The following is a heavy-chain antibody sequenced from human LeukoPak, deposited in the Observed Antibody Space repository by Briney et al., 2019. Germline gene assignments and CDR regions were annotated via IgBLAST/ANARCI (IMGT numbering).Heavy chain of an antibody. CDR1: GGTFSSYA. CDR2: IIPIFGTA. CDR3: ARSHLYYYDSSGPKYYFDY. V-gene: IGHV1-69*13. Sequence: GASEKVSCKASGGTFSSYAISWVRQAPGQGLEWMGGIIPIFGTANYAQKFQGRVTITADESTSTAYMELSSLRSEDTAVYYCARSHLYYYDSSGPKYYFDYWGQGTLVTVSS. D-gene: IGHD3-22*01. J-gene: IGHJ4*02.